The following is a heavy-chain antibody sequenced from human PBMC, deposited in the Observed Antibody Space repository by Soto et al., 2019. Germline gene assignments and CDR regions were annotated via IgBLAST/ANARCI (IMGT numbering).Heavy chain of an antibody. CDR2: IYYSGST. CDR3: ASVRRITIFGVVIHYWFDP. Sequence: SETLSLTCTVSGGSISSSSYYWGWIRQPPGKGLEWIGSIYYSGSTYYNPSLKSRVTISVDTSKNQFSLKLSSVTAADTAVYYCASVRRITIFGVVIHYWFDPWGQGTLVTVSS. D-gene: IGHD3-3*01. J-gene: IGHJ5*02. V-gene: IGHV4-39*01. CDR1: GGSISSSSYY.